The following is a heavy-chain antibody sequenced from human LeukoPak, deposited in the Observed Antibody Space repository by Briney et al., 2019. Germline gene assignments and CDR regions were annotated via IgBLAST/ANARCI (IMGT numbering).Heavy chain of an antibody. J-gene: IGHJ4*02. Sequence: PGGSLRLSCAASGFTFSSFAMHWVRQAPGKGLEWVTVMSYDGGNKYYADSVKGRFTISRDNSKNTLYLQMNSLRAEDTAVYYCAKSLRSTSLDYWGQGTLVTVSS. CDR1: GFTFSSFA. CDR2: MSYDGGNK. CDR3: AKSLRSTSLDY. V-gene: IGHV3-30*04. D-gene: IGHD2-2*01.